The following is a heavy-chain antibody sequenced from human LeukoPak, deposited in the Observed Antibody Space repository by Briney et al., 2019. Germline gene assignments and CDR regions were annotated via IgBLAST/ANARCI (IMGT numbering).Heavy chain of an antibody. J-gene: IGHJ3*02. D-gene: IGHD1-1*01. Sequence: GGSLRLSCAASGFTFSSYGMHWVRQAPGKGLEWVAVIWYDGSNKYYADSVKGRFTISRDNSKNTLYLQMNSLKTEDTAVYYCTTGGADTGRFDIWGQGTMVTVSS. CDR2: IWYDGSNK. V-gene: IGHV3-33*01. CDR3: TTGGADTGRFDI. CDR1: GFTFSSYG.